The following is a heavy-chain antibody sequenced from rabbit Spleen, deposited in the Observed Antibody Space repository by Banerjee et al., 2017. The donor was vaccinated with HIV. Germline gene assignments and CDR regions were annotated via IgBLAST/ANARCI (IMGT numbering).Heavy chain of an antibody. CDR3: ARDTGSSFSSYGMDL. CDR2: INIVTGKS. Sequence: QEQVVESGGGLVQPGGSLKLSCKASGFDFSSYGVSWVRQVPGKGLEWIACINIVTGKSVYASWAKGRFTISKTSSTTVTLQMTSLTAADTATYFCARDTGSSFSSYGMDLWGPGTLVTVS. D-gene: IGHD8-1*01. CDR1: GFDFSSYG. J-gene: IGHJ6*01. V-gene: IGHV1S45*01.